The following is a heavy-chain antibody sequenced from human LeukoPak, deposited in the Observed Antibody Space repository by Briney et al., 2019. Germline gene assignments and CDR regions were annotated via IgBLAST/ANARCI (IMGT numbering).Heavy chain of an antibody. D-gene: IGHD1-26*01. J-gene: IGHJ4*02. CDR1: GFTFSSYW. CDR2: MKQDGSEK. Sequence: GGSLRLSCTASGFTFSSYWMSWVRQAPGKGLEWVANMKQDGSEKYYVDSVKGRFTISRDNAKNSLYLQMNSLRAEDMAVYYCARVVGATSFDYWGQGTLVTVSS. V-gene: IGHV3-7*01. CDR3: ARVVGATSFDY.